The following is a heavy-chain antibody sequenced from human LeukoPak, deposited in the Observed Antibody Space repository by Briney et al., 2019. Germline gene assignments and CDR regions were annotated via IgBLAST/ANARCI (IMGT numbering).Heavy chain of an antibody. Sequence: PGGSLRLSCAASGFTFSSYAMSWVRQPPGKGLEWVSAISGSGGSTYYADFVKGRFTISRDNSKNTLYLQMNSLRAEDTAVYYCAKDLRYCSGGSCYSGFDYWGQGTLVTVSS. J-gene: IGHJ4*02. V-gene: IGHV3-23*01. CDR2: ISGSGGST. CDR3: AKDLRYCSGGSCYSGFDY. CDR1: GFTFSSYA. D-gene: IGHD2-15*01.